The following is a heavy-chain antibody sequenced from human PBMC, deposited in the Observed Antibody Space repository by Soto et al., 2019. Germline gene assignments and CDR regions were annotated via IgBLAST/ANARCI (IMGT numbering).Heavy chain of an antibody. CDR3: ARDPYGSGSYYADYFYX. D-gene: IGHD3-10*01. CDR1: GFTFSSCW. V-gene: IGHV3-7*03. J-gene: IGHJ4*02. Sequence: GGSLRLSCAASGFTFSSCWMSWVRQAPGKGLEGVAKIKKDGSEKYYVDSVKGRLTISRENAKNSLYLQMNSLRAEDTAVYYCARDPYGSGSYYADYFYXWGQGTLVTVSX. CDR2: IKKDGSEK.